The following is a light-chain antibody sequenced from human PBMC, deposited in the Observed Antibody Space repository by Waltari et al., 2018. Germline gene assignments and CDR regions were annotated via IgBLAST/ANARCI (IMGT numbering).Light chain of an antibody. J-gene: IGLJ2*01. V-gene: IGLV1-51*01. CDR3: ATWDNSLTAVV. CDR2: DNY. Sequence: QSVLTQPPSVSAPPGQKVTISCSGSSSNIGNYLVSWYHQLPGATPKLLIYDNYKRPSGIRDRFSASKSGTLATLDISGLQRGDEADYYCATWDNSLTAVVFGGGTKLTVL. CDR1: SSNIGNYL.